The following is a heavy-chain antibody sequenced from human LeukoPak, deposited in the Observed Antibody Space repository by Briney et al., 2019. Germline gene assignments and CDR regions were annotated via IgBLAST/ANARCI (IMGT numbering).Heavy chain of an antibody. J-gene: IGHJ4*02. CDR3: VRGGPNRSGWTLDY. Sequence: GAPVKVSCKASGYTFTEYAMHWVRLAPGHGLEWMGWINADSGNTESSQRFQGRLSITWDTSATTAYMELSSLTSEDTAVYYCVRGGPNRSGWTLDYWGPGTLVTVSS. V-gene: IGHV1-3*01. CDR2: INADSGNT. D-gene: IGHD6-19*01. CDR1: GYTFTEYA.